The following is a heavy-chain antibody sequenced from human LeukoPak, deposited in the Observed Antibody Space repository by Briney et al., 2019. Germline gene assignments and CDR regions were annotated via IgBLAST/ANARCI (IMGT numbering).Heavy chain of an antibody. CDR2: ISAYNGNT. D-gene: IGHD3-9*01. V-gene: IGHV1-18*01. J-gene: IGHJ4*02. CDR1: GGTFSSYA. CDR3: ARAPYYDILTGYPDY. Sequence: GASVKVSCKASGGTFSSYAISWVRQAPGQGLEWMGWISAYNGNTNYAQKLQGRVTMTTDTSTSTAYMELRSLRSDDTAVYYCARAPYYDILTGYPDYWGQGTLVTVSS.